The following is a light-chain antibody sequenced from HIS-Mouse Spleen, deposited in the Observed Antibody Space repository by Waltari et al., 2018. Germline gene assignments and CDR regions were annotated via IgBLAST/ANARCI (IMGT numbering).Light chain of an antibody. Sequence: QSVFTQPPSVSAAPGQKVTISCSGSSPNLGNNYVSWYQQLPGTAPKLLIYDNNKRPSGIPDRFPGSKSGTSATLGITGLQTGDEADYYCGTWDSSLSAVVFGGGTKLTVL. J-gene: IGLJ2*01. CDR3: GTWDSSLSAVV. CDR1: SPNLGNNY. V-gene: IGLV1-51*01. CDR2: DNN.